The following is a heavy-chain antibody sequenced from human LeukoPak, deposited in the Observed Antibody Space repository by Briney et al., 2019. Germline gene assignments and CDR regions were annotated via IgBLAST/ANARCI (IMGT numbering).Heavy chain of an antibody. Sequence: GGSLRLSCAASGFTFSSYWMRWVRHAPGKGLVWVSRLNSDGSSTSYADSVKGRFTISRDNAETTLHLQMNNLSAEDTAVYYCARASNRNSINFDYWGQGALVTVSS. CDR3: ARASNRNSINFDY. CDR2: LNSDGSST. J-gene: IGHJ4*02. D-gene: IGHD1-7*01. V-gene: IGHV3-74*01. CDR1: GFTFSSYW.